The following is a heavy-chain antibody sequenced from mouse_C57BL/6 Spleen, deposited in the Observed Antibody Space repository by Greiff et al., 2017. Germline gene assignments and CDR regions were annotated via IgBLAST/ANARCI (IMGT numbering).Heavy chain of an antibody. CDR3: ARREYGSRNYAMDY. V-gene: IGHV1-54*01. J-gene: IGHJ4*01. CDR2: INPGSGGT. CDR1: GYAFTNSL. D-gene: IGHD1-1*01. Sequence: VQLQQSGAELVRPGTSVKVSCKASGYAFTNSLIEWVKQRPGQGLEWIGVINPGSGGTNYNEKFKGKATLTADKSTSTAYMQLSSLTSEDSAVFFCARREYGSRNYAMDYWGQRTAITVSS.